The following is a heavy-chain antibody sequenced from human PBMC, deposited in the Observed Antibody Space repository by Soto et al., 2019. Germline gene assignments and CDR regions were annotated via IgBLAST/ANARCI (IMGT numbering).Heavy chain of an antibody. Sequence: GGSLRLSCAASGFTFSSYWMHWVRQAPGKGLVWVSRINSDGSSTSYADSVKGRFTISRDNAKNTLCLQMNSLRAEDTAVYYCARVKVDCSGGSCYSGGFDIWGQGTMVTVPS. CDR1: GFTFSSYW. J-gene: IGHJ3*02. D-gene: IGHD2-15*01. CDR3: ARVKVDCSGGSCYSGGFDI. CDR2: INSDGSST. V-gene: IGHV3-74*01.